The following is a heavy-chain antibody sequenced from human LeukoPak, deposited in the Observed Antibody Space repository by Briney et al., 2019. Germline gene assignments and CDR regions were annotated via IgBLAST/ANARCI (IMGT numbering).Heavy chain of an antibody. V-gene: IGHV3-21*04. D-gene: IGHD4-17*01. CDR1: GFTFSIYT. CDR2: ISSSNSYI. Sequence: GGSLRLSCAASGFTFSIYTMNWVRQAPGKGLEWVSSISSSNSYIYYADSVKGRFTISRDNAKNSLYLQMNTLRAEDTAVYYCAKVTVTSGHVGAFDIWGQGTMVTVSS. CDR3: AKVTVTSGHVGAFDI. J-gene: IGHJ3*02.